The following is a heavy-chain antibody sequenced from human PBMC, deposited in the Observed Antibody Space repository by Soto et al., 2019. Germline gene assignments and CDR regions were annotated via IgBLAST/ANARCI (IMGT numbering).Heavy chain of an antibody. D-gene: IGHD2-2*01. CDR3: ARYIPGVRYYGMDV. CDR1: GFTFNNYA. J-gene: IGHJ6*02. Sequence: GGSLRLSCAASGFTFNNYAMNWFRQAPGKGLEWVSLIGESGTPTYYADSVKGRFTISRDNSGNTLFLEMYSLRAEDTAVYYCARYIPGVRYYGMDVWGQGTTVTVSS. V-gene: IGHV3-23*01. CDR2: IGESGTPT.